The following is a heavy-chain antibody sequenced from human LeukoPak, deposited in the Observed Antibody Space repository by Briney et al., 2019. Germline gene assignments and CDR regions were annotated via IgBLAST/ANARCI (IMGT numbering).Heavy chain of an antibody. V-gene: IGHV4-39*01. CDR1: GFSISSSGYY. D-gene: IGHD5-18*01. Sequence: PSETLSLTCTVSGFSISSSGYYWGWIRQPPGKGLEWIGSIYSSGSAYFSPSLKSRVTISVDTSKNQFSLKVSSVTAADTAVYYCARLRGYSYGYCDYWGQGTLVTVSS. CDR3: ARLRGYSYGYCDY. CDR2: IYSSGSA. J-gene: IGHJ4*02.